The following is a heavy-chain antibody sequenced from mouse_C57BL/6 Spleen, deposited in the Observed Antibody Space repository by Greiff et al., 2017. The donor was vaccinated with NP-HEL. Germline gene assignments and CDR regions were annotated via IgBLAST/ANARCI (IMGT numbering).Heavy chain of an antibody. Sequence: EVQLQQSGPELVKPGASVKIPCKASGYTFTDYNMDWVKQSHGKSLEWIGDINPNNGGTIYNQKFKGKATLTVDKSSSTAYMELRSLTSEDTAVYYCARSSTMVTKEGPWFAYWGQGTLVTVSA. CDR2: INPNNGGT. CDR3: ARSSTMVTKEGPWFAY. D-gene: IGHD2-2*01. V-gene: IGHV1-18*01. CDR1: GYTFTDYN. J-gene: IGHJ3*01.